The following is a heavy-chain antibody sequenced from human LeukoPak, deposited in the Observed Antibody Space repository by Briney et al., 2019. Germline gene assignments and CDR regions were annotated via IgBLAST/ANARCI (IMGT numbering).Heavy chain of an antibody. CDR1: GYTFTSYC. V-gene: IGHV1-18*01. D-gene: IGHD2-15*01. J-gene: IGHJ5*02. Sequence: SVNLSCKASGYTFTSYCMSWVRQAPGQGLEWMGWISAYNGNTNYAQKLQGRVTMTTDTSTSTAYMELRSLRSDDTAVYYCARETVVVWFDPWGQGTLVTVSS. CDR3: ARETVVVWFDP. CDR2: ISAYNGNT.